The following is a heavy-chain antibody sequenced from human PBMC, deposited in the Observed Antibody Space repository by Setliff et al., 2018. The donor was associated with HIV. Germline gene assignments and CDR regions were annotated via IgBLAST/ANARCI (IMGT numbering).Heavy chain of an antibody. CDR1: GGSISSGGYY. V-gene: IGHV4-31*03. D-gene: IGHD2-21*02. Sequence: SETLSLTCTVSGGSISSGGYYWSWIRQHPGKGLEWTGYIYYSGSTYYNPSLKSRVTISVDTSKNQFSLKLSSVTAADTAVYYCARETVVTPAGHYYYMDVWGKGTTVTVSS. J-gene: IGHJ6*03. CDR2: IYYSGST. CDR3: ARETVVTPAGHYYYMDV.